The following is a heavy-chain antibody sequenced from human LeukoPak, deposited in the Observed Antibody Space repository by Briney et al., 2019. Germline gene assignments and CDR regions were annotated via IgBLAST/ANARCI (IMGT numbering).Heavy chain of an antibody. Sequence: GGSLRLSCAASGFTFSSYAMSWVRQAPGKGLEWVSAISGSGGSAYYADSVKGRFTISRDNSKNTLYLQMNSLRAEDTAVYYCAKGSNYDYYYYGMDVWGQGTTVTVSS. CDR2: ISGSGGSA. CDR3: AKGSNYDYYYYGMDV. CDR1: GFTFSSYA. J-gene: IGHJ6*02. V-gene: IGHV3-23*01. D-gene: IGHD4-4*01.